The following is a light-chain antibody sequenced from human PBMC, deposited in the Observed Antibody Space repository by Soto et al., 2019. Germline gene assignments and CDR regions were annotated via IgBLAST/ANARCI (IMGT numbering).Light chain of an antibody. J-gene: IGLJ1*01. V-gene: IGLV2-8*01. CDR2: EIN. CDR1: SGDVGAYDY. CDR3: SPFAGSNNFPCV. Sequence: QAARTEPASASGSPGQSVSVVYAETSGDVGAYDYVSWYQQHPGKAPKLMIYEINKRPSGVPDRFSGSKSGNTASLTVSGLQAEDEADYYCSPFAGSNNFPCVLGTGTKVTVL.